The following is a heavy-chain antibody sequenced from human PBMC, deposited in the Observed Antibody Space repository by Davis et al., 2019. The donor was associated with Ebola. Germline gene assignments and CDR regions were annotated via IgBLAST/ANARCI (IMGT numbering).Heavy chain of an antibody. D-gene: IGHD3-22*01. Sequence: MPSETLSLTCTVSGGSISSGGYYWSWIRQPPGKGLEWIGYIYYSGSTNYNPSLKSRVTISVDTSKNQFSLKLSSVTAADTAVYYCARHLAGSSGVWFDPWGQGTLVTVSS. CDR3: ARHLAGSSGVWFDP. V-gene: IGHV4-61*08. J-gene: IGHJ5*02. CDR2: IYYSGST. CDR1: GGSISSGGYY.